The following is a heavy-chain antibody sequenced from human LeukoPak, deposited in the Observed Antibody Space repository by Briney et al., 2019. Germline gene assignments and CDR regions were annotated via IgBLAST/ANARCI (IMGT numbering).Heavy chain of an antibody. Sequence: SETLSLTCTVSGGSISSSSYYWGWIRQPPGKGLEWIGSIYYSGSTYYNPSLKSRVTISVDTSKNQFSQKLSSVTAADTAVYYCARQRIAAPTYYMDVWGKGTTVTVSS. CDR2: IYYSGST. V-gene: IGHV4-39*01. CDR1: GGSISSSSYY. CDR3: ARQRIAAPTYYMDV. D-gene: IGHD6-13*01. J-gene: IGHJ6*03.